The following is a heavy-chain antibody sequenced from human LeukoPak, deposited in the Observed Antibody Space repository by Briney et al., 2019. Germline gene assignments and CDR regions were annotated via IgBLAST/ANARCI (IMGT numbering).Heavy chain of an antibody. CDR1: GGSISSGSYY. J-gene: IGHJ6*04. CDR2: IYTSGST. D-gene: IGHD3-16*01. V-gene: IGHV4-61*02. Sequence: SQTLSLTCTVSGGSISSGSYYWSWIRQPAGKGLEWIGRIYTSGSTNCNPSLKSRVTISVDTSKNQFSLKLSSVTAADTAVYYCARGPLGLSCMDVSGRGTTVTVSS. CDR3: ARGPLGLSCMDV.